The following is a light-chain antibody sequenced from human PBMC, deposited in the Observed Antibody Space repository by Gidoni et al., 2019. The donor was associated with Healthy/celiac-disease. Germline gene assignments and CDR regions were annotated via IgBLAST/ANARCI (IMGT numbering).Light chain of an antibody. CDR2: CAS. CDR1: QNVSSN. Sequence: EIGMTQSPATLSVSPGERATLSCRASQNVSSNLAWYQQKPGQAPRLLIYCASTRATGIPARFSGSGSGTEFTLTISSLQSEDFAVYYCQQYHNWPPRTFGPGTKVDIK. V-gene: IGKV3-15*01. CDR3: QQYHNWPPRT. J-gene: IGKJ3*01.